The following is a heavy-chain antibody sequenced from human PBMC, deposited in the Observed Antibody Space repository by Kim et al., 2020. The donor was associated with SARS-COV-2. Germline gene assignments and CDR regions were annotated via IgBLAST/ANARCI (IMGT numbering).Heavy chain of an antibody. CDR1: GFTFSGSA. D-gene: IGHD2-15*01. CDR3: TRHLVGNPGFDY. Sequence: GGSLRLSCAASGFTFSGSAMHWVRQASGKGLEWVGRIRSKANSYATAYAASVKGRFTISRDDSKNTAYLQMNSLKTEDTAVYYCTRHLVGNPGFDYWGQGTLVTVSS. J-gene: IGHJ4*02. V-gene: IGHV3-73*01. CDR2: IRSKANSYAT.